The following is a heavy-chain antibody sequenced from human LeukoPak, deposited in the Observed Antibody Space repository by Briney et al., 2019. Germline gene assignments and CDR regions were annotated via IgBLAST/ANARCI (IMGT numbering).Heavy chain of an antibody. CDR1: GFTFSSYG. D-gene: IGHD5-24*01. J-gene: IGHJ4*02. V-gene: IGHV3-30*18. CDR3: AKDFRDGYNFRHEPHLLDDY. Sequence: GGSLRLSCAASGFTFSSYGMHWVRRAPGKGLEWGAVISYDGSNKYYADSVKGRFTISRDNSKNTLYLQMNSLRAEDTAVYYCAKDFRDGYNFRHEPHLLDDYWGQGTLVTVSS. CDR2: ISYDGSNK.